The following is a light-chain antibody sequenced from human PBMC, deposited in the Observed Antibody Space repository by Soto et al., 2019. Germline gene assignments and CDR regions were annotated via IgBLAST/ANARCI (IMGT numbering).Light chain of an antibody. Sequence: QSVLTQPPSVSGAPGQRVTISCTGSSSNIGAGYDVHWYQHLPGTAPKLLIYGNNNRPSGVPDRFSGSKSGTSASLAITGLQAEDEADYYCQSYDSSLGGSVFGGGTKVTVL. J-gene: IGLJ2*01. V-gene: IGLV1-40*01. CDR3: QSYDSSLGGSV. CDR2: GNN. CDR1: SSNIGAGYD.